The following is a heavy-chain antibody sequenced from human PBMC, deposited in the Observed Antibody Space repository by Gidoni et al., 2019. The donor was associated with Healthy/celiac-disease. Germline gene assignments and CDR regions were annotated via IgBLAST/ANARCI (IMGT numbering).Heavy chain of an antibody. CDR1: GFPFSSYG. J-gene: IGHJ4*02. CDR2: ISYDGSNK. Sequence: QVQLVESGGGVVQPGWSLSLSCAASGFPFSSYGMHWVRQAPGKGLEWVAVISYDGSNKYYADSVKGRFTISRDNSKNTLYLQMNSLRAEDTAVYYCAKDLDGYFDYWGQGTLVTVSS. D-gene: IGHD1-1*01. V-gene: IGHV3-30*18. CDR3: AKDLDGYFDY.